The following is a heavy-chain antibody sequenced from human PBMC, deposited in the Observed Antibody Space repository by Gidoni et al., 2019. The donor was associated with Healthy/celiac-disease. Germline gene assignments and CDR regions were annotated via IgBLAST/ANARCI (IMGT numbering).Heavy chain of an antibody. CDR1: GGSISSYY. J-gene: IGHJ4*02. CDR2: IYYSGRT. D-gene: IGHD6-13*01. CDR3: ARGWQLVDY. Sequence: QVQLQESGPGLVKPSETLSLTCTGSGGSISSYYWRWIRQPPGKGLGWIGYIYYSGRTNYNPSLKSRVTISVDTSKNQFSLKLSSVTAADTAVYYCARGWQLVDYWGQGTLVTVSS. V-gene: IGHV4-59*01.